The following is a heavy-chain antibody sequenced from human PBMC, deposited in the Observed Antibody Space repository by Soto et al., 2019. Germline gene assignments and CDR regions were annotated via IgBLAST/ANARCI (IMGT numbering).Heavy chain of an antibody. CDR1: GFTFSIYT. Sequence: EVQLVESGGGLVKPGGSLRLSCAASGFTFSIYTMNWVRQAPGKGLEWVSSISPSSDYIYYADSLKGRFTISSANTTNSLYQQMSSLGVEDTAVYYCARGHIVVLPAASRAYSYGLDVWGQGTTVTVSS. J-gene: IGHJ6*02. D-gene: IGHD2-2*01. CDR2: ISPSSDYI. CDR3: ARGHIVVLPAASRAYSYGLDV. V-gene: IGHV3-21*01.